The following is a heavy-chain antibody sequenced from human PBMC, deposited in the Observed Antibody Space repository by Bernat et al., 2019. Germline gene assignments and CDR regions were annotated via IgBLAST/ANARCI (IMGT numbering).Heavy chain of an antibody. CDR3: ARDAKLQRGKFDY. CDR2: IKQGGSEK. CDR1: GFTFSSYW. J-gene: IGHJ4*02. V-gene: IGHV3-7*01. Sequence: EVQLVESGGGLVQPGGSLRLSCAASGFTFSSYWMSWVRQAPGKGLGWVANIKQGGSEKYEVDAVKGRFTISRDNAKNSLYLQMNSLRAEDTAVYYCARDAKLQRGKFDYWGQGTLVTVSS.